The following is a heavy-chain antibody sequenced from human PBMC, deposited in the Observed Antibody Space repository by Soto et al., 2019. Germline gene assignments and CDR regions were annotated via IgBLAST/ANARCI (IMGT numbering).Heavy chain of an antibody. CDR2: IYPGDSDT. CDR1: GYSFTSYW. V-gene: IGHV5-51*01. D-gene: IGHD6-19*01. J-gene: IGHJ6*02. Sequence: GESLKISCKGSGYSFTSYWIGWVRQMPGKGLEWMGIIYPGDSDTRYSPSFQGQVTISADKSISTAYLQWSSLKASDTAMYYCARQRPSTGYDCYYYGMDVWGQGTTVTVSS. CDR3: ARQRPSTGYDCYYYGMDV.